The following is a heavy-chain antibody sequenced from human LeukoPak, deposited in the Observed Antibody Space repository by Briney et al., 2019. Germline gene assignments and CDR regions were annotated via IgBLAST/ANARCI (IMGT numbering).Heavy chain of an antibody. D-gene: IGHD5-24*01. CDR2: IYYSGST. CDR3: ARGWFQSDGYNSPHYY. V-gene: IGHV4-59*01. J-gene: IGHJ4*02. Sequence: SETLSLACTVSGGSISSYYWSWIRQPPGKGLEWIGYIYYSGSTNYNPSLKSRVTISVDTSKNQFSLELSSVTAADTAVYYCARGWFQSDGYNSPHYYWGQGTLVTVSS. CDR1: GGSISSYY.